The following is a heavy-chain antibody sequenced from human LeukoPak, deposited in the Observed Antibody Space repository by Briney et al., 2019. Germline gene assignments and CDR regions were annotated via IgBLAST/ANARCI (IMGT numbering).Heavy chain of an antibody. D-gene: IGHD3-9*01. Sequence: ASVKVSCKASGYTFTNYYIHWVRQAPGQGLEWMGWINPNSGGTDYAQKFQGRVTMTRDTSISTAYMELSRLRSDDTAVYYCARILTYDILTGYHLYYFDYWGQGTLVTVSS. CDR3: ARILTYDILTGYHLYYFDY. V-gene: IGHV1-2*02. CDR2: INPNSGGT. J-gene: IGHJ4*02. CDR1: GYTFTNYY.